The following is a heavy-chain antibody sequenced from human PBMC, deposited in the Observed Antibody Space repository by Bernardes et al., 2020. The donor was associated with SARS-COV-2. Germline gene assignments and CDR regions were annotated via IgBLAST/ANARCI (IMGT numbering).Heavy chain of an antibody. J-gene: IGHJ6*02. Sequence: GGSLRLSCAASGFTFSSYGMHWVRQAPGKGLEWVAVIWYDGSNKYYADSVKGRFTISRDNSKNTLYLQMNSLIAEDTAVYYCARGSPPQTSTFGVVIIPSYGMDVWGQGTTVTVSS. CDR1: GFTFSSYG. D-gene: IGHD3-3*01. CDR2: IWYDGSNK. CDR3: ARGSPPQTSTFGVVIIPSYGMDV. V-gene: IGHV3-33*01.